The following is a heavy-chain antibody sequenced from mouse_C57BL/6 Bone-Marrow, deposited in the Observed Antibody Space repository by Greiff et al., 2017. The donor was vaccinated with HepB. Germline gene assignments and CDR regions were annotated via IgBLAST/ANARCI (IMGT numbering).Heavy chain of an antibody. J-gene: IGHJ4*01. CDR1: GYTFTSYW. CDR2: IHPNSGST. Sequence: QVHVKQSGAELVKPGASVKLSCKASGYTFTSYWMHWVKQRPGQGLEWIGMIHPNSGSTKYNEKFKSKATLTVDKSSSTAYMQLHSLRSADSAVYYYASKDYYGSNYYALDYWGQGTSVTVSS. CDR3: ASKDYYGSNYYALDY. V-gene: IGHV1-64*01. D-gene: IGHD1-1*01.